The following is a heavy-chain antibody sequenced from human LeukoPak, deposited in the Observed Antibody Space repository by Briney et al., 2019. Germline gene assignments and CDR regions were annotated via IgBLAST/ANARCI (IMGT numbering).Heavy chain of an antibody. Sequence: ETLSLTCTVSGDSTSSDHWSWVRRAPGKGLEWVSSISSSSSYIYYADSVKGRFTISRDNAKNSLYLQMNSLRAEDTAVYYCAREGSGVAGHFDYWGQGTLVTVSS. D-gene: IGHD6-19*01. CDR2: ISSSSSYI. CDR1: GDSTSSDH. V-gene: IGHV3-21*01. CDR3: AREGSGVAGHFDY. J-gene: IGHJ4*02.